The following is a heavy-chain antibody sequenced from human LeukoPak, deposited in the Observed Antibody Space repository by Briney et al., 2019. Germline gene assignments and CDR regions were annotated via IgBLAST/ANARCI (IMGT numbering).Heavy chain of an antibody. Sequence: PSETLSLTCAVYGGSFSGYYWSWIRQPPGKGLEWSGEINHSGSTNYNPSLKSRVTISVDTSKNQFSLKLSSVTAADTAVYYCARGRSYSNYRIGGFEPWGQGTLVTVSS. V-gene: IGHV4-34*01. CDR2: INHSGST. D-gene: IGHD4-11*01. CDR1: GGSFSGYY. J-gene: IGHJ5*02. CDR3: ARGRSYSNYRIGGFEP.